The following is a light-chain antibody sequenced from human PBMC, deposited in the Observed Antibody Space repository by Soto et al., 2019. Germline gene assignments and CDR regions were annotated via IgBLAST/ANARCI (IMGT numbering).Light chain of an antibody. CDR2: DAS. CDR3: QQYNTYWT. Sequence: DIQMTQSPSTLSASVGATVTIACRASQNINYWLAWYQQKPGKAPKVLIYDASSLESGVPSRFSGSGSGTEFTLTISSLQPDDFATYYCQQYNTYWTLGQGTKVDIK. J-gene: IGKJ1*01. V-gene: IGKV1-5*01. CDR1: QNINYW.